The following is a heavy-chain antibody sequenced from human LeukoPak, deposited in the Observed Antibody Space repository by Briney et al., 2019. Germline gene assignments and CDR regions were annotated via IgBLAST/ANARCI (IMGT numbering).Heavy chain of an antibody. J-gene: IGHJ4*02. V-gene: IGHV1-46*01. CDR2: INPSGGST. Sequence: ASVKVSCKAFGYTFTSFYMYWVRQAPGQGREWLGIINPSGGSTSYAQKFQGRLTMTRDTSTSTAYMELSSLRSEDTAVYYCARGAGYYDSSASIDYWGQGTLVTVSS. CDR3: ARGAGYYDSSASIDY. CDR1: GYTFTSFY. D-gene: IGHD3-22*01.